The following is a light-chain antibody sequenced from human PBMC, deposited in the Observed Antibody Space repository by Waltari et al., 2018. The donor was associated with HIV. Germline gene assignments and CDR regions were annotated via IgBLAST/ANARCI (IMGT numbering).Light chain of an antibody. Sequence: DIVMTQSPDSLAVSLGVRANVNCKSSQTVLYSPNNKNYLAWYQQKPGQPPKLLIHWASTRESGVPDRFSGGGSGTDFTLTISSLQAEDVAVYYCQQYYSTPWTFGQGTKVEIK. V-gene: IGKV4-1*01. J-gene: IGKJ1*01. CDR1: QTVLYSPNNKNY. CDR3: QQYYSTPWT. CDR2: WAS.